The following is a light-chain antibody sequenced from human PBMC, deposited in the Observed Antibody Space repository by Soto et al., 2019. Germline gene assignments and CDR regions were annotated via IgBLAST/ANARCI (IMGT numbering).Light chain of an antibody. V-gene: IGKV1-5*03. CDR1: QSLNSW. J-gene: IGKJ2*01. CDR2: KAS. Sequence: DIQMTQSPSTLSASIGDRVSITCRASQSLNSWLAWYQQKPGKAPKLLIYKASNLESGVPSRFSGSGSGTEFTLTISSLQPDDFATYYCQQYNTYSFGQGTKLEIK. CDR3: QQYNTYS.